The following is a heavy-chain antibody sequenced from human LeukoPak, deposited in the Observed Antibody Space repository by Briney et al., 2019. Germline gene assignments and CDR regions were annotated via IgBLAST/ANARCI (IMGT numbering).Heavy chain of an antibody. D-gene: IGHD1-26*01. V-gene: IGHV1-2*02. CDR2: INPNSGGT. Sequence: ASVTVSCKASGYTFTDYYMHWVRQAPGQGLEWMGWINPNSGGTDYAQKFQGGVTMTRDTSISTAYMELSRLRSDDTAVYYCASQRTGGGASAAFDYWGQGTLVPVSS. CDR3: ASQRTGGGASAAFDY. J-gene: IGHJ4*02. CDR1: GYTFTDYY.